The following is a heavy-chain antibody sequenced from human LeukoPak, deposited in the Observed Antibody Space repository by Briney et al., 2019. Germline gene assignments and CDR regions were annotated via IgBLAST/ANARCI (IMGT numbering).Heavy chain of an antibody. J-gene: IGHJ6*02. CDR1: GGSISSYY. Sequence: SETLCLTCTVSGGSISSYYWSWIRQPPGKGLEWIGYIYYSGSTNYNPSLKSRVTISVDTSKNQFSLKLSSVTAADTAVYYCARNIYDSSGYYYGRDYYYGMDVWGQGTTVTVSS. V-gene: IGHV4-59*01. CDR2: IYYSGST. CDR3: ARNIYDSSGYYYGRDYYYGMDV. D-gene: IGHD3-22*01.